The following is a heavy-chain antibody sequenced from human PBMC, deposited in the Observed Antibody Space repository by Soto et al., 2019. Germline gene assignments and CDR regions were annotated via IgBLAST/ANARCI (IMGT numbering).Heavy chain of an antibody. CDR1: GASGSSGSYY. Sequence: KTSDTVSLTCTVCGASGSSGSYYWSWIRQPPWEGVEWIGYVHYSGITNYNPSLKSRVTISVDTSKNQFSLKLSSVTAAGTAVYYRARGTHYYDWRGQCFHHWCQGPLVT. CDR2: VHYSGIT. CDR3: ARGTHYYDWRGQCFHH. J-gene: IGHJ1*01. V-gene: IGHV4-61*01. D-gene: IGHD3-22*01.